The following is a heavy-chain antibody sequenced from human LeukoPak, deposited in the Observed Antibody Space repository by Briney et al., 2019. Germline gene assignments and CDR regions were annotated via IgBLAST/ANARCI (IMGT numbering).Heavy chain of an antibody. J-gene: IGHJ4*02. CDR1: GFTFSTYA. CDR3: ASSDQYDVVDSEFVY. Sequence: PGGSLRLSCAASGFTFSTYAMHWVRQAPGKGLEYVSAISSDGDSTYYANSVKGRFTISRDNSKNTVYLQMGSLRAEDMAVYYCASSDQYDVVDSEFVYWGQGTLVTVSS. V-gene: IGHV3-64*01. D-gene: IGHD3-9*01. CDR2: ISSDGDST.